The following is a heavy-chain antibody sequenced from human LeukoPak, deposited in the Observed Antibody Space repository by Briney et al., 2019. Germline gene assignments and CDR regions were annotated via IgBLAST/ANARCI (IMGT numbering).Heavy chain of an antibody. D-gene: IGHD3-10*01. V-gene: IGHV1-2*02. CDR3: ARGGTMVRGVIYYYYYMDV. CDR2: INPNSGGT. CDR1: GGTFSSYA. Sequence: ASVKVSCKASGGTFSSYAISWVRQAPGQGLEWMGWINPNSGGTNYAQKFQGRVTMTRDTSISTAYMELSRLRSDDTAVYYCARGGTMVRGVIYYYYYMDVWGKGTTVTISS. J-gene: IGHJ6*03.